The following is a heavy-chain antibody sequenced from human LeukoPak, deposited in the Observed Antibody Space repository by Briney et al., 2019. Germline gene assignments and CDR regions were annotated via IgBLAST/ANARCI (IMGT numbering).Heavy chain of an antibody. CDR2: INSDGSST. CDR3: WVANCSSTSRYNSHMDV. D-gene: IGHD2-2*02. Sequence: GGSLRLSCAASGFTFSSYWMHWVRQAPGKGLVWVSRINSDGSSTSYADSVKGRFTISRDNAKNMLYLQMNSLRGEDTAVYYCWVANCSSTSRYNSHMDVWGKGTTVAVSS. J-gene: IGHJ6*03. CDR1: GFTFSSYW. V-gene: IGHV3-74*01.